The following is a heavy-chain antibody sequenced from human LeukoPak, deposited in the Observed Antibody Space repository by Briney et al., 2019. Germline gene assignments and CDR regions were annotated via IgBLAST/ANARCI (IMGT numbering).Heavy chain of an antibody. D-gene: IGHD5-18*01. J-gene: IGHJ4*02. Sequence: HPGGSLRLSCAASGFTFSSYSMNWVRQAPGKGLEWVSGISGSGGSTYYADSVKGRFSISRDNSKNTLYLQMNSLRAEDTAVYYCASRYSYGFGYWGQGTLVTVSS. V-gene: IGHV3-23*01. CDR1: GFTFSSYS. CDR2: ISGSGGST. CDR3: ASRYSYGFGY.